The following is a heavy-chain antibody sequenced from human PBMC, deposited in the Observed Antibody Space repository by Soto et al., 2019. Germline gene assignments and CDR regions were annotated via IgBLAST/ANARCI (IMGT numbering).Heavy chain of an antibody. CDR1: GFTFSSYA. CDR2: ISYDGSNK. Sequence: QVQLVESGGGVVQPGRSLRLSCAASGFTFSSYAMHWVRQAPGKGLEWVAVISYDGSNKYYADSVKGRFTISRDNSKNTLDLQMNSLRAEDTAVYYCARGWYRMVEVPFHYWGQGTLVTVSS. V-gene: IGHV3-30-3*01. J-gene: IGHJ4*02. CDR3: ARGWYRMVEVPFHY. D-gene: IGHD2-15*01.